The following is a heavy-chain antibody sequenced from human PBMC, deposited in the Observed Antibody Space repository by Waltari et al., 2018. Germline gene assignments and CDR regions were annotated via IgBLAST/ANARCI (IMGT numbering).Heavy chain of an antibody. Sequence: QVQLVESGGGVVQPGRSLRLSCAASGFTFSSYGMHWVRQAPGKGLEWVAVIWYDGSNKYYADSVKGRFTISRDNSKNTLYLQMNSLRVEDTALYYCAKEDSVVYIWGSYPFDYWGQGTLVTVSS. D-gene: IGHD3-16*02. J-gene: IGHJ4*02. CDR2: IWYDGSNK. CDR3: AKEDSVVYIWGSYPFDY. CDR1: GFTFSSYG. V-gene: IGHV3-33*06.